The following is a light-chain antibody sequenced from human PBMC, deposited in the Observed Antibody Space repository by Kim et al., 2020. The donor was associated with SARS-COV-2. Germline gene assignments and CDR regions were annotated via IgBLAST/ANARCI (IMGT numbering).Light chain of an antibody. Sequence: ELTQPPSASGTPGQRVTISCSGSSSNIGSNYVYWYQQLPGAAPKLLIYRNNQRPSGVPDRFSGSKSGTSASLAISGLRSEDEAHYYCAAWDDTLSGWLFGGGTQLTVL. J-gene: IGLJ3*02. CDR2: RNN. CDR3: AAWDDTLSGWL. V-gene: IGLV1-47*01. CDR1: SSNIGSNY.